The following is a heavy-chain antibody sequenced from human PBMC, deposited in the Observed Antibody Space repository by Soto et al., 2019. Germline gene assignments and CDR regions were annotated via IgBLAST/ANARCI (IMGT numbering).Heavy chain of an antibody. CDR3: ARVISMDLLLHTAPGY. CDR2: ISSSSSTI. V-gene: IGHV3-48*02. Sequence: PGGSLRLSCAASGFTFSNYGMHWVRQAPGKGLEWVSYISSSSSTIYYGDSVKGRFIISRDNAKNSLYLQMNSLRDEDTAMYYCARVISMDLLLHTAPGYWGQGTLVTVSS. CDR1: GFTFSNYG. J-gene: IGHJ4*02. D-gene: IGHD5-18*01.